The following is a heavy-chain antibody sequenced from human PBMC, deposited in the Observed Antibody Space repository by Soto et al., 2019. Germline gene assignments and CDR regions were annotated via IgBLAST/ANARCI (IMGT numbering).Heavy chain of an antibody. CDR1: GFTFSSYS. CDR2: ISSSSSYI. J-gene: IGHJ5*02. Sequence: EVQLVESGGGLVKPGGSLRLSCAASGFTFSSYSMNWVRQAPGKGLEWVSSISSSSSYIYYADSVKGRFTISRDNAKNSLYLQMNSLRAEDTVVYYCARDRTFSDSSSSGLSSIPSWFDPWGQGTLVTVSS. V-gene: IGHV3-21*01. CDR3: ARDRTFSDSSSSGLSSIPSWFDP. D-gene: IGHD6-6*01.